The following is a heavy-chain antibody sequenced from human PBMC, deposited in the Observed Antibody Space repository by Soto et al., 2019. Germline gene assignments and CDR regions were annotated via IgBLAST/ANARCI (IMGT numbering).Heavy chain of an antibody. Sequence: QVQLVESGGGVVQPGRSLRLSCAASGFTFSSYGMHWVRQAPGKGLEWVAVIWYDGSNKYYADSVKGRFTISRDNSKNTLDLKMNSLRAEDTAVYYCARDPGGYCSGGSCSFGSFDIWGQGTMVTVSS. D-gene: IGHD2-15*01. CDR1: GFTFSSYG. V-gene: IGHV3-33*01. CDR3: ARDPGGYCSGGSCSFGSFDI. CDR2: IWYDGSNK. J-gene: IGHJ3*02.